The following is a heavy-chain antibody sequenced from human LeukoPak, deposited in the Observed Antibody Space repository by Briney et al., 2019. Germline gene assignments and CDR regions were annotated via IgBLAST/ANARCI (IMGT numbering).Heavy chain of an antibody. V-gene: IGHV4-38-2*02. CDR3: ARVDGLGAFDI. J-gene: IGHJ3*02. CDR1: GGSISSYY. D-gene: IGHD3/OR15-3a*01. Sequence: PSETLSLTCTVSGGSISSYYWGWIRQPPGKGLEWIGSIYHSGSTYYNPSLKSRVTISVDTSKNQFSLKLSSVTAADTAVYYCARVDGLGAFDIWGQGTMVTVSS. CDR2: IYHSGST.